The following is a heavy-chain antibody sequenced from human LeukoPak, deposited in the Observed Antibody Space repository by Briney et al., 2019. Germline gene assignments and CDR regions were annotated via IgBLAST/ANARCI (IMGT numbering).Heavy chain of an antibody. CDR3: ARVTPITMARGDPRQSRTGTKYYVMDV. V-gene: IGHV4-31*03. CDR1: GGSISNGAHY. J-gene: IGHJ6*02. Sequence: PSETLSLTCTVSGGSISNGAHYWSWIRQSPGKGLGWIGYIYDNGRTFYNPSLSTSYTPSLNSRATISGDASKNLLSLKLPSVTAADTAVYYCARVTPITMARGDPRQSRTGTKYYVMDVWGQGTTAIVSS. D-gene: IGHD3-10*01. CDR2: IYDNGRTFYNPSLST.